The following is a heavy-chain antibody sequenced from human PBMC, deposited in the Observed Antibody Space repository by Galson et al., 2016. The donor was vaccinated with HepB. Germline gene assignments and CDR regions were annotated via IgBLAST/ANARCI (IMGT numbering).Heavy chain of an antibody. CDR3: ARELGHSFYVDY. Sequence: SVKVSCKASGYTFNTYNMHWVRQAPGQGLVWMGIIKPSGGNTIYAQKFQDRITMTRDTSTSTVYMELISLRSEDTAVYYCARELGHSFYVDYWGQGTLLTVSS. V-gene: IGHV1-46*02. J-gene: IGHJ4*02. CDR1: GYTFNTYN. D-gene: IGHD3-16*02. CDR2: IKPSGGNT.